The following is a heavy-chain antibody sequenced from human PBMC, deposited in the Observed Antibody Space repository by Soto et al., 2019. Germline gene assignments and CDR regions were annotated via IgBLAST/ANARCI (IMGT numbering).Heavy chain of an antibody. CDR1: GGTFSSYT. CDR2: IIPILGIA. J-gene: IGHJ6*02. D-gene: IGHD1-26*01. CDR3: ARSGTRGAKNYYGMDV. V-gene: IGHV1-69*02. Sequence: QVQLVQSGAEVKKPGSSVKVSCKASGGTFSSYTISWVRQAPGQGLEWMGRIIPILGIANYAQKFQGRVTMTTDTSTSTAYMELRSLRSDDTAVYYCARSGTRGAKNYYGMDVWGQGTTVTVSS.